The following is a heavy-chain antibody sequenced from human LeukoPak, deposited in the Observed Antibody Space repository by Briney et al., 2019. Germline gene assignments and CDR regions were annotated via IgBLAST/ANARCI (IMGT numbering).Heavy chain of an antibody. Sequence: ASVKVSCKASGYTFTNYVLTWVRQAPGHGLEWMGRISTYTGNSNYAQKFQDRVTMTTDTSTGTAYMDLRNLSSDDTVVYYCARTMTTMTTHGELDFWGQGTLVTVSS. CDR2: ISTYTGNS. J-gene: IGHJ4*02. CDR3: ARTMTTMTTHGELDF. CDR1: GYTFTNYV. V-gene: IGHV1-18*01. D-gene: IGHD4-17*01.